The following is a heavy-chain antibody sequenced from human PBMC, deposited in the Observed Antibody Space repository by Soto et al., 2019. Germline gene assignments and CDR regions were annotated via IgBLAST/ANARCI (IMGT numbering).Heavy chain of an antibody. Sequence: GGSLRLSCAASGFTFSSYAMSWVRQAPGKGLEWVSGISGGGGITYYADSVKGRFTISRDNSKNTLYVQMNSLRAEDTAVYYCAKDPRLYRSSSNWFDPWGQGTQVTVSS. D-gene: IGHD6-13*01. CDR3: AKDPRLYRSSSNWFDP. CDR2: ISGGGGIT. J-gene: IGHJ5*02. V-gene: IGHV3-23*01. CDR1: GFTFSSYA.